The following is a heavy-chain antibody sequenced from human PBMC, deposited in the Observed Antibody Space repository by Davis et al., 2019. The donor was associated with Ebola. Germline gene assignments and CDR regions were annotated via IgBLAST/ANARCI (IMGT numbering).Heavy chain of an antibody. J-gene: IGHJ6*02. D-gene: IGHD2-8*01. Sequence: PGGSLRLSCAASGFTFSSYAMSWVRQAPGKGLEWVSTMSGSGDNTYYADSVKGRFTISRDNSKNTLYLQMNSLRAEDTAVYYCARERDIVLMVYAKNYYYYGMDVWGQGTTVTVSS. CDR2: MSGSGDNT. CDR3: ARERDIVLMVYAKNYYYYGMDV. CDR1: GFTFSSYA. V-gene: IGHV3-23*01.